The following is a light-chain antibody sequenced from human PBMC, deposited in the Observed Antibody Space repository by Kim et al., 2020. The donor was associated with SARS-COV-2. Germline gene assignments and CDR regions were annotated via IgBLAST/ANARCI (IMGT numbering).Light chain of an antibody. J-gene: IGKJ4*01. Sequence: ASVGDRVTITCRASQGISSWLVWYQQKPGEAPKLLIHGGTNLQSGVPSRFWGSGSETDFTLTISGLQPDDVAVYYCQKYNSVPLTFGGGTKVDIK. CDR1: QGISSW. V-gene: IGKV1-12*01. CDR2: GGT. CDR3: QKYNSVPLT.